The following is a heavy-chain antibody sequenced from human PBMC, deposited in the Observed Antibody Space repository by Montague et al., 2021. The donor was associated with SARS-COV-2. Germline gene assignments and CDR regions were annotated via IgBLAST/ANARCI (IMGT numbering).Heavy chain of an antibody. CDR2: VHYSGRP. J-gene: IGHJ4*02. CDR1: GGSISTSSYN. D-gene: IGHD1-1*01. Sequence: SETLSLTCTVSGGSISTSSYNWGWIRQPPGKGLEWIGSVHYSGRPYHNPSLKSRVTIYVDTSKNQLSLKLSSVTAADTAVYYCTRHVHMTWPEPSPGFDYWGQGTLVTVSS. CDR3: TRHVHMTWPEPSPGFDY. V-gene: IGHV4-39*01.